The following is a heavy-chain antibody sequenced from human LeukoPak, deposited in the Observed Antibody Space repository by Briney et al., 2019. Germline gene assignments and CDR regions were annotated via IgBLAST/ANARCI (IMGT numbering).Heavy chain of an antibody. Sequence: GASVKVSCKASGYTFTNYYIHWVRQAPGQGLEWMGLINPGGDNTDYAQNFQGRVTMTRDTSTSTVYMWLSSLRSEDTAVYYCARIRGGYNDAYDVWGQGTMVTV. J-gene: IGHJ3*01. D-gene: IGHD5-24*01. V-gene: IGHV1-46*01. CDR3: ARIRGGYNDAYDV. CDR2: INPGGDNT. CDR1: GYTFTNYY.